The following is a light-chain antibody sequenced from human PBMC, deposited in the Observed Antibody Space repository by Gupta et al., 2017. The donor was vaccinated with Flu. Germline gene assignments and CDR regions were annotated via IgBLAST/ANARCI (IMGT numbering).Light chain of an antibody. CDR2: DVS. CDR3: SSYTSGSTIVVA. V-gene: IGLV2-14*01. J-gene: IGLJ2*01. Sequence: QSALTQPASVSGSPGQSITISCTGTTSDVGGYNSVSWYQQRPGTAPNLMIYDVSNRPSGIANRFSGSKSGNTAALTISGLQAEDEADYYCSSYTSGSTIVVAFGGGTKLTVL. CDR1: TSDVGGYNS.